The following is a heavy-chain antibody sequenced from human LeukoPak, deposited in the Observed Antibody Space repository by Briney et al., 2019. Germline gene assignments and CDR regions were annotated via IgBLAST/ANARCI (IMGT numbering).Heavy chain of an antibody. Sequence: GGSLKLSCAVSGFTFTNYWMNWVRQAPGKGLEWVASIKQNGGEKSYVDSVKGRFTISRDNAKNSLYLQMNSLRAEDTAVYYCARDRQKATYGDYQDWFDPWGQGTLVTVSS. V-gene: IGHV3-7*01. D-gene: IGHD4-17*01. CDR2: IKQNGGEK. CDR1: GFTFTNYW. J-gene: IGHJ5*02. CDR3: ARDRQKATYGDYQDWFDP.